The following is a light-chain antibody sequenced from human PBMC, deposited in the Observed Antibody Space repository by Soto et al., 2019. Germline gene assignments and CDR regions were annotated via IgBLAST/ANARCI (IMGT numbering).Light chain of an antibody. CDR2: DAS. CDR3: QQRSNWPGT. V-gene: IGKV3-11*01. J-gene: IGKJ2*01. CDR1: QSVSSY. Sequence: EIVLTQSPATLSLSPGERATLSCSASQSVSSYLAWYQQKPGQAPRLLIYDASNRATGIPARSSGSGSGTDFTLTISSLEPEDFAVYYCQQRSNWPGTVGQGTKLEIK.